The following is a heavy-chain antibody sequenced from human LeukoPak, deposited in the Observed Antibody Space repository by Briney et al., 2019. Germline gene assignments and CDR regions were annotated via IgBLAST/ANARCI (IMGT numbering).Heavy chain of an antibody. CDR1: GCTFSSYG. Sequence: PGGSLRLSCAASGCTFSSYGMHWVRQPPGKGLEWVAVISYDGSNKDYTDSVKGRFTISRDNSKNTLYLQMNSLRAEDTAVYYCAKVPGSHRLYYFDYWGQGTLVTVSS. D-gene: IGHD1-26*01. CDR2: ISYDGSNK. CDR3: AKVPGSHRLYYFDY. J-gene: IGHJ4*02. V-gene: IGHV3-30*18.